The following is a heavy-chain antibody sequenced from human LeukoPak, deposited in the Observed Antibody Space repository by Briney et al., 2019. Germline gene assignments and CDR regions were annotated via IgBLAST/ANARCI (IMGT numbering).Heavy chain of an antibody. CDR1: GFIFYNYA. V-gene: IGHV3-23*01. J-gene: IGHJ4*02. CDR2: IVGSGGST. Sequence: PGGSLRLSCAAAGFIFYNYAMSWVRQAPGKGLEWVSTIVGSGGSTYYADSVKGRFTISRDNSKNTLYLQMNSLRAEDTAVYYCARDLTAVAGFDYWGQGTLVTVSS. D-gene: IGHD6-19*01. CDR3: ARDLTAVAGFDY.